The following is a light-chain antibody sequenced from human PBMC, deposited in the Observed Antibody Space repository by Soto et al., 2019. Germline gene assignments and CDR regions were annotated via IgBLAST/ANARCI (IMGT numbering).Light chain of an antibody. V-gene: IGKV4-1*01. J-gene: IGKJ2*01. CDR2: CAS. Sequence: DIVMTQSPDSLAVSLGERATINCKSSQSVLYSSNNKNYLAWYQQKPGQPPKLLIYCASTRESGVPDRFSGSGSGADFTLTISSLQAEDVAVYYCQQYYGTPGYTFGQGTKLEIK. CDR3: QQYYGTPGYT. CDR1: QSVLYSSNNKNY.